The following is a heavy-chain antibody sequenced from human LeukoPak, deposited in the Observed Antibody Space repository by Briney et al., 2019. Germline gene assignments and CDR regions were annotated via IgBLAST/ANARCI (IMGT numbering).Heavy chain of an antibody. CDR1: GGSISSGGYY. V-gene: IGHV4-31*03. Sequence: SETLSLTCTVSGGSISSGGYYWSWIRQHPGKGLEWIGYIYYSGSTYYNPSLKSRVTISVDTSKNQFSLKLSSVTAADTAVYYCARDRGGSYERRYNWFDPWGQGTLVTVSS. J-gene: IGHJ5*02. CDR2: IYYSGST. D-gene: IGHD1-26*01. CDR3: ARDRGGSYERRYNWFDP.